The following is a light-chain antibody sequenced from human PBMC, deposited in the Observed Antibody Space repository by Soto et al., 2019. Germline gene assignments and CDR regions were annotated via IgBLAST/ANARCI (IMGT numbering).Light chain of an antibody. CDR2: AAS. CDR3: QQLNSYLIT. V-gene: IGKV1-9*01. Sequence: DIQMTQSPSFLSASVGDRVTITCRASRGISSYLAWYQQKPGKAPKLLIYAASTLHTGVPSRFSGSGSGTEFTLTISSLQPEDFATYYCQQLNSYLITFGQGTR. CDR1: RGISSY. J-gene: IGKJ5*01.